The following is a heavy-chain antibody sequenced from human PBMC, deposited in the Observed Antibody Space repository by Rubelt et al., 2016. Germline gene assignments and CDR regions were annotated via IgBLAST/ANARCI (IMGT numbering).Heavy chain of an antibody. Sequence: GGGLVKPGGSLRLSCAASGFTFSDYYMSWIRQAPGMGLEWVAYISDSGTYTKYADSVKGRFAISRDNVKNSLYRQMSGLRAEETAVDYCARGDGHTPTFDYWGQGTLVTVSS. V-gene: IGHV3-11*05. J-gene: IGHJ4*02. CDR1: GFTFSDYY. CDR3: ARGDGHTPTFDY. D-gene: IGHD5-24*01. CDR2: ISDSGTYT.